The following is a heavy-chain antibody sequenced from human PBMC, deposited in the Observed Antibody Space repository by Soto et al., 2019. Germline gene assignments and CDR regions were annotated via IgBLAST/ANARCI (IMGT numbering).Heavy chain of an antibody. CDR3: GRDGSGGIIDS. V-gene: IGHV1-18*01. Sequence: QVQLVQSGAEVKKPGASVKDSCKTSGYTFTGYGINWVRQAPGHGLEWMGWISVFNGNTKYGQNIQDRVIMTTDTSTSKAYMEPRSLRSDDTAVYFCGRDGSGGIIDSWGQGTMLIVSS. J-gene: IGHJ3*01. CDR2: ISVFNGNT. CDR1: GYTFTGYG. D-gene: IGHD2-15*01.